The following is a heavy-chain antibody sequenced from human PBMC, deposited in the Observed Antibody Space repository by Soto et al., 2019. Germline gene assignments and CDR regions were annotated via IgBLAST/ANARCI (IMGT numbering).Heavy chain of an antibody. D-gene: IGHD3-9*01. CDR1: GFSLRSYG. V-gene: IGHV3-30*18. Sequence: GGSLGLSCAASGFSLRSYGMHWVRQAPGKGLEWVAVISYDGSNKYYADSVKGRFTISRDNSKNTLYLQMNSLRAEDTAVYYCAKEGSHYDILTGSGYYGMDVWGQGTTVTVSS. CDR3: AKEGSHYDILTGSGYYGMDV. J-gene: IGHJ6*02. CDR2: ISYDGSNK.